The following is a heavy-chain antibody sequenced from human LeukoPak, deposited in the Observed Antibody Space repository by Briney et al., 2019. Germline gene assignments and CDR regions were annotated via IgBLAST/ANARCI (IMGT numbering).Heavy chain of an antibody. V-gene: IGHV4-61*01. CDR2: IYYSGST. CDR1: GGSVSSGTYY. J-gene: IGHJ4*02. D-gene: IGHD2-2*01. CDR3: ASSGVVPAAIDY. Sequence: SETLSLTCTVSGGSVSSGTYYWSWIRQPPGKGLEWIGYIYYSGSTNYNPSLKSRVTISVDTSKNQFSLKLSSVTAADTAVYYCASSGVVPAAIDYWGQGTLVTVSS.